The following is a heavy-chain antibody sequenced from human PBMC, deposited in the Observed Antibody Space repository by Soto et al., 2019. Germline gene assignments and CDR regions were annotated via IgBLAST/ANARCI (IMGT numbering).Heavy chain of an antibody. Sequence: SETLSLTCTVSGGSISSYYWSWIRQPPGKGLEWIGYIYYSGSTNYNPSLKSRVTISVDTSKNQFSLKLSSVTAADTAVYYCARGYYYDSSGYYYEPGYFQHWGQGTLVTVSS. J-gene: IGHJ1*01. CDR2: IYYSGST. CDR3: ARGYYYDSSGYYYEPGYFQH. D-gene: IGHD3-22*01. V-gene: IGHV4-59*12. CDR1: GGSISSYY.